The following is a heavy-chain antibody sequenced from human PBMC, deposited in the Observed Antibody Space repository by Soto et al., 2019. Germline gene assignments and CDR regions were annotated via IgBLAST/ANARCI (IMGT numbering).Heavy chain of an antibody. D-gene: IGHD3-10*01. Sequence: EVQLVESGGGLIQPGGSLRLSCAVSGFTVSNNYMSWVRQAPGKGLEGVSVIYSGGYTAYGDSVKGRFTISRDNSKNTLFLQKNTRGAGAPALFCWATHPGGGGYWGQGTLVTVSS. J-gene: IGHJ4*02. CDR1: GFTVSNNY. V-gene: IGHV3-53*01. CDR2: IYSGGYT. CDR3: ATHPGGGGY.